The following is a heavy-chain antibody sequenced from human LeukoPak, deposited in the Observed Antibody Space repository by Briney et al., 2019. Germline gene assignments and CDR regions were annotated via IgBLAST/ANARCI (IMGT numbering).Heavy chain of an antibody. V-gene: IGHV4-59*01. J-gene: IGHJ4*02. Sequence: SETLSLTCTVSGGSISSYYWSWIRQPPGKGLEWIGYIYYSGSTNYNPSLKSRVTISVDTSKNQFSLKLSSVTAADTAVYCCARDRSEFDYWGQGTLVTVSS. CDR2: IYYSGST. CDR1: GGSISSYY. CDR3: ARDRSEFDY. D-gene: IGHD3-10*01.